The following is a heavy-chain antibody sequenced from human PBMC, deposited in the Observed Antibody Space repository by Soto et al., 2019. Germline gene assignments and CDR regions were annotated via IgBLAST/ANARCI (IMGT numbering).Heavy chain of an antibody. Sequence: GGSLRLSCAASGFTFSSYEMNWVRQAPGKGLEWVSYISSSGSTIYYADSVKGRFTISRDNAKNSLYLQMNSLRAEDTAVYYCAREGRWELHDCFDYWGQGTLVTVSS. CDR1: GFTFSSYE. D-gene: IGHD1-26*01. CDR2: ISSSGSTI. CDR3: AREGRWELHDCFDY. V-gene: IGHV3-48*03. J-gene: IGHJ4*02.